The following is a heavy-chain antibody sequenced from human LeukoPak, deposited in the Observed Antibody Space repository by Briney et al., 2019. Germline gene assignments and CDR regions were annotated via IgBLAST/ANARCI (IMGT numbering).Heavy chain of an antibody. V-gene: IGHV3-21*01. J-gene: IGHJ4*02. D-gene: IGHD3-22*01. Sequence: GGSLRLSCAVSGFNFSNQAMHWVRQAPGKGLEWVSSFGTRSTSIYHAGSVKGRFAISRDNAKNSLYLQMNSLRAEDTALYYCAREVSEGFDFWGQGTLVTVSS. CDR2: FGTRSTSI. CDR3: AREVSEGFDF. CDR1: GFNFSNQA.